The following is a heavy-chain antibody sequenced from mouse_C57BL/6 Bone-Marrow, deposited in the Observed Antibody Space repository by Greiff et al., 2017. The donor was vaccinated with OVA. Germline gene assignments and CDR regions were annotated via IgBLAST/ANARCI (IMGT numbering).Heavy chain of an antibody. J-gene: IGHJ3*01. CDR1: GFNIKDDY. V-gene: IGHV14-4*01. Sequence: EVKLQQSGAELVRPGASVKLSCTASGFNIKDDYMHWVKQRPEQGLEWIGWIDPENGDTEYASKFQGKATITADTSSNTAYLQLSSLTSEDTAVYYCTRAYGYDEAWFAYWGQGTLVTVSA. CDR3: TRAYGYDEAWFAY. D-gene: IGHD2-2*01. CDR2: IDPENGDT.